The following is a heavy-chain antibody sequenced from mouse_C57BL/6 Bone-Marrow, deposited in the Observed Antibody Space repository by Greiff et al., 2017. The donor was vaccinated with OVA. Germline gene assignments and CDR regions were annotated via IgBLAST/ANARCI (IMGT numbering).Heavy chain of an antibody. CDR2: IDPSDSYT. D-gene: IGHD4-1*01. V-gene: IGHV1-50*01. J-gene: IGHJ3*01. CDR3: ATGSAY. CDR1: GYTFTSYW. Sequence: VKLQQPGAELVKPGASVKLSCKASGYTFTSYWMQWVKQRPGQGLEWIGEIDPSDSYTNYNQKFKGKATLTVDTSSSTAYMQLSSLTSEDSAVYYCATGSAYWGQGTLVTVSA.